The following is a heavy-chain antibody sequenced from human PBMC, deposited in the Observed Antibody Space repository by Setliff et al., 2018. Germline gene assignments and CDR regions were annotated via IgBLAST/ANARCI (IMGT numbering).Heavy chain of an antibody. CDR1: GGSISTYY. V-gene: IGHV4-59*08. CDR2: IYYSGRT. D-gene: IGHD4-17*01. Sequence: SETLSLTCTVSGGSISTYYWSWVRQPPGKGLEWIGYIYYSGRTNYNPSLRSRVTISVDTSKNQFSLKVSSVTAADTAVYYCARHENDYGDYDDAFDIWGQGTMVTVSS. J-gene: IGHJ3*02. CDR3: ARHENDYGDYDDAFDI.